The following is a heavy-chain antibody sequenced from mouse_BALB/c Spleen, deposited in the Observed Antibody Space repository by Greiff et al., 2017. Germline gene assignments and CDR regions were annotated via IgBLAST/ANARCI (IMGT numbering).Heavy chain of an antibody. CDR3: ARRATGDYFDY. Sequence: VQLKQSGPELVKPGASVKISCKASGYSFTGYYMHWVKQSHVKSLEWIGRINPYNGATSYNQNFKDKASLTVDKSSSTAYMELHSLTSEDSAVYYCARRATGDYFDYWGQGTTLTVSS. V-gene: IGHV1-31*01. J-gene: IGHJ2*01. CDR1: GYSFTGYY. CDR2: INPYNGAT. D-gene: IGHD1-1*01.